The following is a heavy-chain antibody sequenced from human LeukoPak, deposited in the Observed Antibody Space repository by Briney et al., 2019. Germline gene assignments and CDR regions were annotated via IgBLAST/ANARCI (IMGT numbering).Heavy chain of an antibody. J-gene: IGHJ4*02. Sequence: GGSLRLSCAASGFTFSSYGMHSVRQAPGKGLEWVAVISYDGSNKYYADSVKGRFTISRDNSKNTLYLQMNSLRAEDTAVYYCAKDDDSSGYYPDYWGQGTLVTVSS. D-gene: IGHD3-22*01. V-gene: IGHV3-30*18. CDR3: AKDDDSSGYYPDY. CDR1: GFTFSSYG. CDR2: ISYDGSNK.